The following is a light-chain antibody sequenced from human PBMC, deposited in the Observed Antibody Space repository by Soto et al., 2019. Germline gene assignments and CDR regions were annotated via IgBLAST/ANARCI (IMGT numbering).Light chain of an antibody. Sequence: EIVMTQSPATLSVSPGERVTLSCRASQTVISDYLTWYQQTPGQAPRLLIYGASSRATDTPDRFSGRGSGTDFSLTISRLEPGDFAVYYCQVYGNSMWTFGQGTKVEI. CDR2: GAS. J-gene: IGKJ1*01. CDR1: QTVISDY. V-gene: IGKV3-20*01. CDR3: QVYGNSMWT.